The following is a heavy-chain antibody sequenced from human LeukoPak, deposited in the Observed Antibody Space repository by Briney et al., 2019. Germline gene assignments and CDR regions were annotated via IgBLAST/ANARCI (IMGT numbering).Heavy chain of an antibody. CDR2: INHSGST. J-gene: IGHJ4*02. CDR1: GRSYRGLY. Sequence: PSETLSLTRAFYGRSYRGLYWRCISQPPGKGLEWIGEINHSGSTNYNPSLKSRVTISVDTSKNQFSLKLRSVTPADTAVEYCASTSPTAAAGKGTFDYWGEGTLVTVSS. V-gene: IGHV4-34*01. D-gene: IGHD6-25*01. CDR3: ASTSPTAAAGKGTFDY.